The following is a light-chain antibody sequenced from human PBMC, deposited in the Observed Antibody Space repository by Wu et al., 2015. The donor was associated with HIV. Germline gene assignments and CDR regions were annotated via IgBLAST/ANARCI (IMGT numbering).Light chain of an antibody. V-gene: IGKV3-20*01. CDR1: QSVSGSY. J-gene: IGKJ2*01. CDR2: GAS. CDR3: QHYDNSPPYT. Sequence: EIVLTQSPGTLSLSPGERATLSCRASQSVSGSYLAWYQHKPGQAPRLLIYGASSRATGIPDWFSGSGSGTDFTLTISRLEPEDFAVFYCQHYDNSPPYTFGQGTRLEIK.